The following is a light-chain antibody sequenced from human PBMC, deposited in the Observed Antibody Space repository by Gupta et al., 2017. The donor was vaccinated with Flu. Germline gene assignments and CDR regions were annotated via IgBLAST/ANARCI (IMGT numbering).Light chain of an antibody. CDR3: ATCDDSLNAWV. CDR2: SDN. V-gene: IGLV1-44*01. Sequence: VTMSCSGRSSNIGSNPVNWYLQLPVTAPKLLIHSDNQRPSGVPDRFSGSRSGTSASLAISGLQADDEAVYYCATCDDSLNAWVLGGGTTLTVL. CDR1: SSNIGSNP. J-gene: IGLJ2*01.